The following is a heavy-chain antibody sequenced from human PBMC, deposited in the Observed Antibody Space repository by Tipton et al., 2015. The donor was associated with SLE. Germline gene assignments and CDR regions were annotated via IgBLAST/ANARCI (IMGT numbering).Heavy chain of an antibody. CDR2: IYTSGST. CDR3: ARGRAVAGPPHYYYGMDV. J-gene: IGHJ6*02. CDR1: GGSISSYY. Sequence: TLSLTCTVSGGSISSYYWSWIRQPAGKGLEWIGRIYTSGSTNYNPSLKSRVTMSVDTSKNQFSLKLSSVTAADTAVYYCARGRAVAGPPHYYYGMDVWGQGTTVTVSS. V-gene: IGHV4-4*07. D-gene: IGHD6-19*01.